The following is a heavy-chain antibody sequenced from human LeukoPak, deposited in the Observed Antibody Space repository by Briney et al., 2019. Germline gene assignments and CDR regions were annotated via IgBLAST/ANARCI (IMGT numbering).Heavy chain of an antibody. D-gene: IGHD1-7*01. V-gene: IGHV3-21*01. Sequence: KAGGSLRLSCVASGFTFSSYNMSWVRQAPGKGLEWVAIISRTSESIFYADSLKGRFTISRDNAKNSLYLQMNGLRAEDTAAYYCARGATDTTRWFDPWGQGTLVIVSS. CDR1: GFTFSSYN. J-gene: IGHJ5*02. CDR3: ARGATDTTRWFDP. CDR2: ISRTSESI.